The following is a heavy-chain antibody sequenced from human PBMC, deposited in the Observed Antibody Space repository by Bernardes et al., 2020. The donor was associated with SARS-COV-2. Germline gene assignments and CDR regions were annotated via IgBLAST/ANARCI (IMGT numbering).Heavy chain of an antibody. D-gene: IGHD1-26*01. CDR2: ISWNSGSI. CDR1: GFTFDDYA. CDR3: ATLPNSLGLYGMDV. J-gene: IGHJ6*02. V-gene: IGHV3-9*01. Sequence: GGSLRLSCASSGFTFDDYAMHWVRQAPGKGLEWVSGISWNSGSIGYADSVKGRFTISSDNAKNSLYLQMNSRRAEDTALYYCATLPNSLGLYGMDVWGQGTTVTVSS.